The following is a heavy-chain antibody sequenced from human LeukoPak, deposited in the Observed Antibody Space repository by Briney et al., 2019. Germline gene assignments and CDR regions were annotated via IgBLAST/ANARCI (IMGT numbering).Heavy chain of an antibody. CDR2: ISGSGGST. Sequence: GGSLRLSCAASGFTFSSYAMSWVRQAPGKGLEWVSAISGSGGSTYYADSVKGRFTISRDNSKNTLYLQMNSLRAEDTAVYCCAKAVGTVTSSGYFDYWGQGTLVTVSS. D-gene: IGHD4-17*01. CDR1: GFTFSSYA. CDR3: AKAVGTVTSSGYFDY. V-gene: IGHV3-23*01. J-gene: IGHJ4*02.